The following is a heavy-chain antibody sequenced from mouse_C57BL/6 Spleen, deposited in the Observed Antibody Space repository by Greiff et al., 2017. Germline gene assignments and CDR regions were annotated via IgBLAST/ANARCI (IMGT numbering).Heavy chain of an antibody. CDR1: GYTFTSYW. Sequence: QVQLHQPGAELVKPGASVKLSCKASGYTFTSYWMHWVKQRPGRCLEWIGRIDPNSGGTNDNEKFNSKVTLTVDKPSSTAYMQLSSLTYEDSAVYYCARSYYSNYGVFDYWGPGTTRTVSS. CDR3: ARSYYSNYGVFDY. V-gene: IGHV1-72*01. CDR2: IDPNSGGT. D-gene: IGHD2-5*01. J-gene: IGHJ2*01.